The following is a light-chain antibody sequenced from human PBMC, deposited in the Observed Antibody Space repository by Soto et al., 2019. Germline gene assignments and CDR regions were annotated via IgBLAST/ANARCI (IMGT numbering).Light chain of an antibody. CDR3: QQFNSYPIT. CDR2: DVS. J-gene: IGKJ5*01. Sequence: ALPVTQSPSSLSASVGDRVTITCRASQDIRGALAWYQQKPGKAPRLLIYDVSTLESGVPSRFNGSGSWTEFTLSISSLQPEDFGTYYCQQFNSYPITFGHGTRLEIK. CDR1: QDIRGA. V-gene: IGKV1-13*02.